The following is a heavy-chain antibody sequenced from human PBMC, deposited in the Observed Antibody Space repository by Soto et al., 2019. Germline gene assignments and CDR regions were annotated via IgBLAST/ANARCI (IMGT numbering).Heavy chain of an antibody. Sequence: SETLSLTCAVYGGSFSGYYWCWIRQPPGKGLEWMGEINHSGSTNYNPSLKSRVTISVDTSKNQFSLKLSSVTAADTAVYYCARTNRPDAHVRGRHYYYYGMDVWGQGTTVTVSS. CDR1: GGSFSGYY. V-gene: IGHV4-34*01. D-gene: IGHD3-10*02. J-gene: IGHJ6*02. CDR3: ARTNRPDAHVRGRHYYYYGMDV. CDR2: INHSGST.